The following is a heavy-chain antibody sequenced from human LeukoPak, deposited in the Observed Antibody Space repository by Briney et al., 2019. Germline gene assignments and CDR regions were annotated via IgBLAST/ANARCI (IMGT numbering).Heavy chain of an antibody. CDR1: GYTFTSHD. CDR3: ARLRADYDFWSGYPNYFDY. Sequence: ASVKVSCKASGYTFTSHDINWVRQATGQGLEWMGWMNPNSGNTGYAQKFQGRVTMTRNTSISTAYMELSSLRSEDTAVYYCARLRADYDFWSGYPNYFDYWGQGTLVTVSS. CDR2: MNPNSGNT. V-gene: IGHV1-8*01. D-gene: IGHD3-3*01. J-gene: IGHJ4*02.